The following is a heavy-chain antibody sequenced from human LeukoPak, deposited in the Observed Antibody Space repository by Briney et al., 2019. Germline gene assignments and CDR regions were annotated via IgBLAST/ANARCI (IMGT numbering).Heavy chain of an antibody. CDR2: INPSGGST. V-gene: IGHV1-46*01. CDR3: ARSVIPLGMDV. Sequence: EASVKVSCKASGYTFTSYYMHWVRQAPGQGLEWTGIINPSGGSTSYAQKFQGRVTMTRDTSTSTVYMELSSLRSEDTAVYYCARSVIPLGMDVWGQGTTVTVSS. D-gene: IGHD2-21*01. J-gene: IGHJ6*02. CDR1: GYTFTSYY.